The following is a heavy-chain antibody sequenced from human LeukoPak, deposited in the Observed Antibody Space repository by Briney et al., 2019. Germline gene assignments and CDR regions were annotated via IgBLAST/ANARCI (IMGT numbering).Heavy chain of an antibody. J-gene: IGHJ4*02. V-gene: IGHV4-4*02. CDR3: ARMAISSGWPLGY. Sequence: PSETLSLTCAVSGGSITSNDWWSWVRPPPGKGLEWIGEIYHSGSTNYNPSLKSRVTISVDKSKNQFSLKLSSVTAADTAVYYCARMAISSGWPLGYWGQGTLVTVSS. CDR2: IYHSGST. CDR1: GGSITSNDW. D-gene: IGHD6-25*01.